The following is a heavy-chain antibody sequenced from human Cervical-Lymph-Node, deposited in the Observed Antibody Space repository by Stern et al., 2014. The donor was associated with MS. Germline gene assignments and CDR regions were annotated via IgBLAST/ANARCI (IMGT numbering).Heavy chain of an antibody. CDR3: AASVRDLLLTHY. CDR1: GYTFTTYD. J-gene: IGHJ4*02. CDR2: MNPNSHNT. V-gene: IGHV1-8*01. D-gene: IGHD1-26*01. Sequence: VQLVESGAEVKKPGASVKVSCKASGYTFTTYDIVWVRQAAGQGLEWMGWMNPNSHNTGYVQKFRGRVTMTADTSVSTAYMELSSLRSDDTAVYYCAASVRDLLLTHYWGPGTLVTVSS.